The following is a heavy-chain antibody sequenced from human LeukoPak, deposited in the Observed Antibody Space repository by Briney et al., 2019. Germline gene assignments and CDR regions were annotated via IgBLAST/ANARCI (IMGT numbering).Heavy chain of an antibody. CDR3: ARVRGAGYYGSGLDY. CDR1: GFTFSSYE. J-gene: IGHJ4*02. V-gene: IGHV3-48*03. CDR2: ISSSGSTI. D-gene: IGHD3-10*01. Sequence: GGSPRLSCAASGFTFSSYEMNWVRQAPGKGLEWVSYISSSGSTIYYADSVKGRFTISRDNAKNSLYLQMNSLRAEDTAVYYCARVRGAGYYGSGLDYWGQGTLVTVSS.